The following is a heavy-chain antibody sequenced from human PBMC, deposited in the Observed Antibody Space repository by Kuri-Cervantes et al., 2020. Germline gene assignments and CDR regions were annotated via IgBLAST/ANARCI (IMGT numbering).Heavy chain of an antibody. J-gene: IGHJ6*02. CDR3: ARESSYYYGLGSYKYYYGMDV. D-gene: IGHD3-10*01. V-gene: IGHV4-30-4*01. CDR1: GGSISSGDYY. Sequence: SQTLSLTCTVSGGSISSGDYYWSWIRQPPGKSLEWIGYIYYSGSTYYNPSLKSRVTISVDTSKNQFSLKLSSVTAADTAVYYCARESSYYYGLGSYKYYYGMDVWGQGTTVTVSS. CDR2: IYYSGST.